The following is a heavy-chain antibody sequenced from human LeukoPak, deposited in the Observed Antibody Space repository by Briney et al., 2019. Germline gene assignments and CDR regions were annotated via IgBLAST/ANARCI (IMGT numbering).Heavy chain of an antibody. J-gene: IGHJ4*02. CDR2: IRSKANSYAT. D-gene: IGHD2-2*01. Sequence: GGSLRLSCAASGFTFSSYSMNWVRQASGKGLEWVGRIRSKANSYATAYAASVKGRFTISRDDSKSIAYLQMNSLKTEDTAVYYCTASDHLYCSSISCHFDYWGQGTLVTVSS. CDR3: TASDHLYCSSISCHFDY. CDR1: GFTFSSYS. V-gene: IGHV3-73*01.